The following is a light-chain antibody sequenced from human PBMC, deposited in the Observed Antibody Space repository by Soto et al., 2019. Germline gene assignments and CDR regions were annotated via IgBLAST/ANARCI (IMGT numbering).Light chain of an antibody. CDR3: CSYAGSHFL. Sequence: HSALTQPRSVSGSPGQSVTISCTGTSSDVGGYNYVSWYQQHPGKAPKLMIYDVSQRPSGVPDRFSGSKSGNTASLTISGLQAEDEADYYCCSYAGSHFLFGGGNKLTVL. V-gene: IGLV2-11*01. CDR1: SSDVGGYNY. J-gene: IGLJ2*01. CDR2: DVS.